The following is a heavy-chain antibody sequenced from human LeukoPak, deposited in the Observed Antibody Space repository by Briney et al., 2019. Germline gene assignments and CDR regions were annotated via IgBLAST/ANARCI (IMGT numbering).Heavy chain of an antibody. D-gene: IGHD6-19*01. Sequence: SETLSLTCTVSSGSISSGGYYWSWIRQHPGKGLEWIGYIYYSGSTYYNPSLTSRVTISVDTSKNQFSLKPSSVTAADTAVYYCARDRGSSGWSPKFNWFDPWGQGTLVTVSS. CDR2: IYYSGST. CDR3: ARDRGSSGWSPKFNWFDP. J-gene: IGHJ5*02. V-gene: IGHV4-31*03. CDR1: SGSISSGGYY.